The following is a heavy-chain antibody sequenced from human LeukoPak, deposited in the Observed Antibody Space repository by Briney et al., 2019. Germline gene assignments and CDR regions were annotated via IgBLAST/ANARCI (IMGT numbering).Heavy chain of an antibody. CDR1: GFTVSSTY. CDR2: IYSGGST. CDR3: ARGISSSSCCHFDH. J-gene: IGHJ4*02. D-gene: IGHD2-2*01. Sequence: GGSLRLSCAASGFTVSSTYMTWVRQAPGKGLEWVSVIYSGGSTYSAASMKGRFPISRDNSKNTLYLEMNSLRAEDTAVYYCARGISSSSCCHFDHWGQRTLVTVSS. V-gene: IGHV3-66*02.